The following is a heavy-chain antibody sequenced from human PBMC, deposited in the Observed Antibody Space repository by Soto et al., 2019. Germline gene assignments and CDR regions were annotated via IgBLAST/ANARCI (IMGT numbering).Heavy chain of an antibody. J-gene: IGHJ3*02. D-gene: IGHD1-7*01. Sequence: PGGSLRLSCAVSGFTFSTYSMSLVRQAPGKGLECVSHITGSGGTTYYADSVKGRFTISRDTSGNTLYLQMNSLRAEDTALYYCAKCMQTYWNYDAHHIWGQGTMVTVSS. CDR2: ITGSGGTT. CDR1: GFTFSTYS. V-gene: IGHV3-23*01. CDR3: AKCMQTYWNYDAHHI.